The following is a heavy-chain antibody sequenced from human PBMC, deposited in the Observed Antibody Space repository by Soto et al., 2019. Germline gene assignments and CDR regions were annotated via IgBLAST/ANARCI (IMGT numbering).Heavy chain of an antibody. Sequence: EVQLVESGGGLVQPGGSLRLSCAASGFSITNTWMHWVRQAPGKGLEWVGRVKSKADGGTADYAAPVKGRYTVSRDESTNTQYLQMTSLKMEDTAVYYCNSYPDFWGGHTPLWGQGTLVTVSS. CDR1: GFSITNTW. J-gene: IGHJ4*02. CDR3: NSYPDFWGGHTPL. D-gene: IGHD3-3*01. CDR2: VKSKADGGTA. V-gene: IGHV3-15*07.